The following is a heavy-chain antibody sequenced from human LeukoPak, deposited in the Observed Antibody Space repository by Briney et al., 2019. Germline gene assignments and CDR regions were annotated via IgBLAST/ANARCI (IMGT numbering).Heavy chain of an antibody. V-gene: IGHV1-18*01. Sequence: ASVKVSCKASGYTFTSYGMSWVRQAPGQGLEWMGWISAYNGNTNYAQKLQGRVTMTTDTSTSTVYMELRSLRSDDTAVYYCARVGLLGATYYWGQGTLVTVSS. CDR2: ISAYNGNT. CDR1: GYTFTSYG. D-gene: IGHD1-26*01. CDR3: ARVGLLGATYY. J-gene: IGHJ4*02.